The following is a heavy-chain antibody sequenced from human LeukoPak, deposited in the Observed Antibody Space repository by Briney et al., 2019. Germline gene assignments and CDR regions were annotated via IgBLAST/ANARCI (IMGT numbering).Heavy chain of an antibody. D-gene: IGHD2-8*02. V-gene: IGHV3-9*01. Sequence: GRSLRLSCAASGFTFDDYAMHWVRQAPGKGLEWVSGISWNSGSIGYADSVKGRLTISRDNAKNSLYLQMNSLRAEDTALYYCAKDSGGWWPNYFDYWVQGTLVTVSS. J-gene: IGHJ4*02. CDR2: ISWNSGSI. CDR3: AKDSGGWWPNYFDY. CDR1: GFTFDDYA.